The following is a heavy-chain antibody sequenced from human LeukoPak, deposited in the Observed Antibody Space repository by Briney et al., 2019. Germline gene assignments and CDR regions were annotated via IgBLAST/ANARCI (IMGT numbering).Heavy chain of an antibody. CDR3: DYGKLTGFDY. J-gene: IGHJ4*02. V-gene: IGHV4-39*07. Sequence: SETLSLTCTVSGGSISSSSYYWGWIRQPPGKGLEWIGSIYYSGRTYYNPSLKSRVTISVDTSKNQFSLKLSSVTAADTAVYYCDYGKLTGFDYWGQGTLVTVSS. CDR2: IYYSGRT. D-gene: IGHD3-10*01. CDR1: GGSISSSSYY.